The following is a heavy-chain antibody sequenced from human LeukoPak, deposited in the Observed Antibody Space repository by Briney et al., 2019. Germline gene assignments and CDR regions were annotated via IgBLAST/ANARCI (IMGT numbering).Heavy chain of an antibody. D-gene: IGHD6-13*01. J-gene: IGHJ6*02. CDR1: GFTFSNFW. Sequence: GGSLRLSCAASGFTFSNFWMHWVRQAPGKGLVWVSRINSGGSSTSYADSVKGRFTISRDNAKNSLYLQMNSLRAEDTAVYYCARDTPLYSSRARGGMDVWGQGTTVTVSS. V-gene: IGHV3-74*01. CDR3: ARDTPLYSSRARGGMDV. CDR2: INSGGSST.